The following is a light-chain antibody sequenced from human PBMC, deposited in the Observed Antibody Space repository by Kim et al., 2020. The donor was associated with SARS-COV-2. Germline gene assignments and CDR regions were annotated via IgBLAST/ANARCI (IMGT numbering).Light chain of an antibody. J-gene: IGLJ2*01. CDR1: SLRKQY. CDR3: ESRDTNNNPI. V-gene: IGLV3-19*01. CDR2: GKD. Sequence: VALGETVRITCQGDSLRKQYATWYQQKPRQAHRLVVYGKDKRPSGIPDRFSGSTSGITASLTITGAQAEDEADYYCESRDTNNNPIFGGGTQLTVL.